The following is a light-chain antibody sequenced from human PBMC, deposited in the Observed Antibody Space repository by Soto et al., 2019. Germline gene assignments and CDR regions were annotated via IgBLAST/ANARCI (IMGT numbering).Light chain of an antibody. CDR2: AAS. Sequence: AIRMTQSPSSLSASTGDRVTITCRASQGISSYLAWYQQKPGKAPKLLIYAASTLQSGVPSRFSGSGSGTDFTLTISCVQSEDFATYSCQQYYSYPPFNFGPGTKVDIK. CDR1: QGISSY. CDR3: QQYYSYPPFN. J-gene: IGKJ3*01. V-gene: IGKV1-8*01.